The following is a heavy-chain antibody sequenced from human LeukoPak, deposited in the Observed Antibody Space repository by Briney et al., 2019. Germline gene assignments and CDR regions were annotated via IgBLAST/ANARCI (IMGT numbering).Heavy chain of an antibody. D-gene: IGHD5-18*01. J-gene: IGHJ4*02. Sequence: GGSLRLSXAASGFTFRGSAMHWVRQASGKGLEWVGRIRSKANSYATAYAASVKGRFTISRDDSKNTAYLQMNSLKTEDTAVYYCTRHGVDTAMVTVDYWGQGTLVTVSS. CDR3: TRHGVDTAMVTVDY. CDR1: GFTFRGSA. CDR2: IRSKANSYAT. V-gene: IGHV3-73*01.